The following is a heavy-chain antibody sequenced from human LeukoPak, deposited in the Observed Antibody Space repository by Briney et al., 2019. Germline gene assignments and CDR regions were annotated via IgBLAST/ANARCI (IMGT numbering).Heavy chain of an antibody. Sequence: PGGSLRLSCAASGFTFSSYAMHWVRQAPGKGLEWVAVISYDGSNKYYADSVKGRFTISRDNSKNTLYLQMNSLRAEDTAVYYCAGSGYYDGYFQHWGQGTLVTVSS. CDR2: ISYDGSNK. CDR3: AGSGYYDGYFQH. CDR1: GFTFSSYA. D-gene: IGHD3-22*01. J-gene: IGHJ1*01. V-gene: IGHV3-30-3*01.